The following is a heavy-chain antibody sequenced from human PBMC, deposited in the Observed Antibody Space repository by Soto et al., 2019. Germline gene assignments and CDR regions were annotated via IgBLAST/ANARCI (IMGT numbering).Heavy chain of an antibody. CDR2: VSWNSANI. Sequence: EVQLVESGGGLVQPGRSLRLSCAASGFTFDDHAMHWVRQVPGKGLEWVSAVSWNSANIGYADSVKGRFTISRDNAKICLYLQMNSLRPEDTALYYCARDFLGGEHPFCDNMAVWGQGTTVTVSS. V-gene: IGHV3-9*01. J-gene: IGHJ6*02. CDR3: ARDFLGGEHPFCDNMAV. CDR1: GFTFDDHA. D-gene: IGHD2-21*01.